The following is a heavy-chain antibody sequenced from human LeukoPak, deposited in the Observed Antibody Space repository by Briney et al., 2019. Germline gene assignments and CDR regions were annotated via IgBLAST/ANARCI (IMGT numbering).Heavy chain of an antibody. Sequence: GGSLRLSCAAPGFTFSSYGMHWVRQAPGKGLEWVAVIWYDGSNKYYPDSVKGRFTISRDNSKNTLYLQMNSLRAEDTAVYYCARAWTYYDILTGYYSFDYWGQGTLVTVSS. J-gene: IGHJ4*02. CDR1: GFTFSSYG. V-gene: IGHV3-33*01. D-gene: IGHD3-9*01. CDR3: ARAWTYYDILTGYYSFDY. CDR2: IWYDGSNK.